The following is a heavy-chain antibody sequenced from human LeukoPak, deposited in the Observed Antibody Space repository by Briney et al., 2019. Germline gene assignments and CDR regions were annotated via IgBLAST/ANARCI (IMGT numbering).Heavy chain of an antibody. D-gene: IGHD5-12*01. J-gene: IGHJ6*03. CDR1: GGSISSYY. CDR3: ARVPRHSGYDWRGYYYYYMDV. CDR2: IYYSGST. Sequence: SPSETLSLTCTVSGGSISSYYWSWIRQPPGKGLEWIGDIYYSGSTNYNPSLKSRVTISVDTSKNQSSLKLSSVTAADTAVYYCARVPRHSGYDWRGYYYYYMDVWGKGTTVTVSS. V-gene: IGHV4-59*01.